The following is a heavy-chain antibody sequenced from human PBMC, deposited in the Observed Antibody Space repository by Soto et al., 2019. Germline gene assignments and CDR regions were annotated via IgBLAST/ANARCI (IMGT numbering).Heavy chain of an antibody. CDR2: IYYSGST. CDR3: TRRDYGVQPTDYYYYYMDV. Sequence: QLQLQESGPGLVKPSETLSLTCTVSGGSISSSSYYWGWIRQPPGKGLEWIGSIYYSGSTYYNPSLKSRVTISVDKSKNQFSLKLSSVTAADTAGYYCTRRDYGVQPTDYYYYYMDVWGKGTTVTVYS. V-gene: IGHV4-39*01. CDR1: GGSISSSSYY. D-gene: IGHD4-17*01. J-gene: IGHJ6*03.